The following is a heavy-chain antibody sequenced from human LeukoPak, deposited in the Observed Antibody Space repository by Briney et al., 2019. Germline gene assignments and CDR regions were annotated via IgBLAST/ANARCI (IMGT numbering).Heavy chain of an antibody. CDR2: ISWNSGSI. J-gene: IGHJ4*02. Sequence: GRSPRLSCAASGFTFDDYAMHWVRQAPGKGLEWVSGISWNSGSIGYADSVKGRFTISRDNAKNSLYLQMNSLRAEDTALYYCARARAVARNFDYWVQGTLVTVSS. D-gene: IGHD6-19*01. CDR3: ARARAVARNFDY. V-gene: IGHV3-9*01. CDR1: GFTFDDYA.